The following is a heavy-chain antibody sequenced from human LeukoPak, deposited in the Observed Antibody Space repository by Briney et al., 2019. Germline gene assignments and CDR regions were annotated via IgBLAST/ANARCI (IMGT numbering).Heavy chain of an antibody. CDR2: INPNSGGT. D-gene: IGHD3-22*01. CDR1: GYAFTGYY. J-gene: IGHJ4*02. Sequence: GASVKVSCKASGYAFTGYYMHWVRQAPGQGLEWMGWINPNSGGTNYAQKFQGRVTMTRDTSINTAYMELNRLRSDDTAVYYCARAQTPSKSITMIVVVKPHFEYWGQGTLVTVSS. CDR3: ARAQTPSKSITMIVVVKPHFEY. V-gene: IGHV1-2*02.